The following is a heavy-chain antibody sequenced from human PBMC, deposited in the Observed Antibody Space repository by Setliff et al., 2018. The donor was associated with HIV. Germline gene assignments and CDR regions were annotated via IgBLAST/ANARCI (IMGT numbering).Heavy chain of an antibody. V-gene: IGHV3-7*03. CDR3: VRWEQDRLDYYYMDV. Sequence: GGSLRLSCAASGFTFGNHFMAWVRQAPGKGLEWVANIKQDGVGKYYGDSGKGRFTISRDNAKNLLLLQMTSLRVDDTAVYYCVRWEQDRLDYYYMDVWGKGTSVTVSS. CDR2: IKQDGVGK. D-gene: IGHD1-26*01. CDR1: GFTFGNHF. J-gene: IGHJ6*03.